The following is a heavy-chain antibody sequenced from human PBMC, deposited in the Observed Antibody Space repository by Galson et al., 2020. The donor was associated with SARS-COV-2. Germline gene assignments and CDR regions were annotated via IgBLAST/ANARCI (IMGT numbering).Heavy chain of an antibody. Sequence: GGSLRLSCAFSGVSFSSYAMHWVRQAPGKGLEWVSAISGGGGNTYYTDSVKGRFTISRDNSKNTLFLQMNSLRAEDTAIYYCAKDGAEVVVSRFLGWLLTYYAIDVWGQGTTVTVSS. V-gene: IGHV3-23*01. CDR3: AKDGAEVVVSRFLGWLLTYYAIDV. J-gene: IGHJ6*02. CDR2: ISGGGGNT. CDR1: GVSFSSYA. D-gene: IGHD3-3*01.